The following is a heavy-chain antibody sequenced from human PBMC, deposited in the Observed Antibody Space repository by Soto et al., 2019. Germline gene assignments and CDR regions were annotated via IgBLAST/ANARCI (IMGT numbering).Heavy chain of an antibody. V-gene: IGHV4-4*02. CDR1: GGSISSNYF. CDR3: ARSFGWYAIDY. CDR2: ISHSGSV. Sequence: QVLLQESGPGLVQPSGTLSLSCAVSGGSISSNYFWGWVRQPPGKGLEWVGDISHSGSVNYNPSLKSRFTISIHKSKNQFSLKLNSVTAADTAVYYCARSFGWYAIDYWGQGTLVIVSS. J-gene: IGHJ4*02. D-gene: IGHD6-19*01.